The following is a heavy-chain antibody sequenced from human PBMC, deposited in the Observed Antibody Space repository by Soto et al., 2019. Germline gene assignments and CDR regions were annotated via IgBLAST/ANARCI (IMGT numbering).Heavy chain of an antibody. J-gene: IGHJ4*02. CDR3: ARGRDYDFWSGYYKNFDY. Sequence: ASETLSLTCAVYGGSFSGYYWSWIRQPPGKGLEWIGEINHSGSTNYNPSLKSRVTMSVDTSKNQFSLKLSSVTAADTAVYYCARGRDYDFWSGYYKNFDYWGQGTLVTVSS. D-gene: IGHD3-3*01. CDR1: GGSFSGYY. CDR2: INHSGST. V-gene: IGHV4-34*01.